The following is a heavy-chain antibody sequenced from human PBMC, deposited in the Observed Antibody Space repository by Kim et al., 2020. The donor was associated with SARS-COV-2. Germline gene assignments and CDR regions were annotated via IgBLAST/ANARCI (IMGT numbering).Heavy chain of an antibody. J-gene: IGHJ6*02. D-gene: IGHD3-9*01. Sequence: SVKVSCKASGGTFSSYAISWVRQAPGQGLEWMGGIIPIFGTANYAQKFQGRVTITADESTSTAYMELSSLSSEDTAVYYCARDVYDDILTGPHYYYYYGMDVWGQGTTVTVSS. V-gene: IGHV1-69*13. CDR2: IIPIFGTA. CDR3: ARDVYDDILTGPHYYYYYGMDV. CDR1: GGTFSSYA.